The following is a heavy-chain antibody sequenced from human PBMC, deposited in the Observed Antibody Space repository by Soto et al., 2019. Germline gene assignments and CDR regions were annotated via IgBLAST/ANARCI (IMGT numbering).Heavy chain of an antibody. Sequence: SETLSLTCTVSGGSISSYYWSWIRQPPGKGLEWIGYIYYSGSTNYNPSLKSRVTISVDTSKNQFSLKLSSVTAADTAVYYCARVVIAAAGENYYYYYGMDVWGQGTTVTVSS. CDR3: ARVVIAAAGENYYYYYGMDV. V-gene: IGHV4-59*01. CDR2: IYYSGST. D-gene: IGHD6-13*01. J-gene: IGHJ6*02. CDR1: GGSISSYY.